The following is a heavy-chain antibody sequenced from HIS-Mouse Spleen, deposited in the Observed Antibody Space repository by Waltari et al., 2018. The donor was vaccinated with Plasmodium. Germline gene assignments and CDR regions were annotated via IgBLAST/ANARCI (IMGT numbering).Heavy chain of an antibody. V-gene: IGHV3-21*01. J-gene: IGHJ2*01. CDR3: ARDTRLEVRSYWYFDL. D-gene: IGHD3-3*01. CDR2: ISSSSSYI. Sequence: EVQLVESGGGLVKPGGSLRLSCAASGFTFSSYSMNWVRQAQGKGLEWVSSISSSSSYIYYADSVKGRFTISRDNAKNSLYLQMNSLRAEDTAVYYCARDTRLEVRSYWYFDLWGRGTLVTVSS. CDR1: GFTFSSYS.